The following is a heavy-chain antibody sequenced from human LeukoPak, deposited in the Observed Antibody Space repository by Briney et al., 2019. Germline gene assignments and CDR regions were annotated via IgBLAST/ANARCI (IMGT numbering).Heavy chain of an antibody. CDR1: GGTFSSYA. D-gene: IGHD6-6*01. Sequence: ASVKVSCTASGGTFSSYAISWVRPAPGQGLEWMGGIIPIFGTANYAQKFQGRVTITADESTSTAYMELSSLRSEDTAVYYCARSAARPNYYFGMDVWGQGTTVTVSS. V-gene: IGHV1-69*13. CDR3: ARSAARPNYYFGMDV. J-gene: IGHJ6*02. CDR2: IIPIFGTA.